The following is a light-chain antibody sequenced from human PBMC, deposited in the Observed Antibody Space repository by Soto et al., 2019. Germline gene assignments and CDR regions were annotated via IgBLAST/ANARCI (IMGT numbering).Light chain of an antibody. J-gene: IGLJ1*01. CDR1: SSDVGSYNL. Sequence: QSALTQPASVSGSPGQSITISCTGTSSDVGSYNLVSWYQQHPSKAPKLMIYEGSKRPSGVSNRFSGSKSGNTASLTISGLQAEDEADYYCCSYAGSSPYVFGNGTKVTVL. CDR2: EGS. V-gene: IGLV2-23*01. CDR3: CSYAGSSPYV.